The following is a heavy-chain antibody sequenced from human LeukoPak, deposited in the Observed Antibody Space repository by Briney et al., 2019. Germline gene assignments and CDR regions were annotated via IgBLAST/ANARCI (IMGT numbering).Heavy chain of an antibody. Sequence: NPSQTLSLTCTVSGGSISSGGYYWSWIRQHPGKGLEWIGYIYYSGSFYYNPSLKSRVTISLDTSKNQFSLKLSSVTAADTAVYYCARGNPYYDYVWGSYRTDAFDIWGQGTMVTVSS. CDR3: ARGNPYYDYVWGSYRTDAFDI. CDR2: IYYSGSF. V-gene: IGHV4-31*03. CDR1: GGSISSGGYY. D-gene: IGHD3-16*02. J-gene: IGHJ3*02.